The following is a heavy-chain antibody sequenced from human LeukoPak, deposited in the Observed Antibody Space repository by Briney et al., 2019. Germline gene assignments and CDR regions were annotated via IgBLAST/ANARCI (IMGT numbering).Heavy chain of an antibody. D-gene: IGHD6-13*01. V-gene: IGHV4-34*01. CDR1: GGSFSGYYY. J-gene: IGHJ4*02. CDR2: IDHSGST. Sequence: SETLSLTCAVYGGSFSGYYYWSWIRQPPGKGLEWIGEIDHSGSTNYNPSLKSRVTISVDTSKNQFSLKLSSVTAADTAVYYCARSRYSSSWYEESGYWGQGTLVTVSS. CDR3: ARSRYSSSWYEESGY.